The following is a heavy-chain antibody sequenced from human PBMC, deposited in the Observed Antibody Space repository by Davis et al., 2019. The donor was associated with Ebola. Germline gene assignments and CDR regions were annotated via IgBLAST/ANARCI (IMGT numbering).Heavy chain of an antibody. CDR1: GFTFSGYW. CDR3: ARHALSLGGRDFDY. J-gene: IGHJ4*02. CDR2: IKQDGSEK. V-gene: IGHV3-7*01. Sequence: PGGSLRLSCEASGFTFSGYWMSWVRQAPGKGLEWVASIKQDGSEKYHVDSVRGRFTISRDNAKNSLSLQMNSLRAEDTAVYHCARHALSLGGRDFDYWGQGTLVAVSS. D-gene: IGHD1-26*01.